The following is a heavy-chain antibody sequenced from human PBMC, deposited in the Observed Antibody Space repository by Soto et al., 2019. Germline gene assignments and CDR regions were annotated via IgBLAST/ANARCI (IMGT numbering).Heavy chain of an antibody. D-gene: IGHD3-10*01. V-gene: IGHV3-30*04. J-gene: IGHJ3*01. CDR1: GFSFSTYA. Sequence: QEQLVESGGGVVQPGTSLRLSCTASGFSFSTYAMYWVRQAPGKGLEWVAIISYDGSNAQYADSVKGRFTVARDNSKNTLYLQMHSLTVEDTAVYYCARDGGGFGELLLNSYDAFDLWGQGKLVTASS. CDR2: ISYDGSNA. CDR3: ARDGGGFGELLLNSYDAFDL.